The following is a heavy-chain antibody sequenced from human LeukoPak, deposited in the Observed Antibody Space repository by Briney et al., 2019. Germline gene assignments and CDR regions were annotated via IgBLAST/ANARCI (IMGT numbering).Heavy chain of an antibody. CDR3: AREPLDY. CDR1: GFTFSSYA. V-gene: IGHV3-23*01. J-gene: IGHJ4*02. CDR2: ISDSGGTT. Sequence: GGSLRLSCAASGFTFSSYAMSWVRQAPGKGLEWVSGISDSGGTTYYADSVKGRFTISRDNAKNSLFLQMNSLRDEGTAVYYCAREPLDYWGQGTLVTVSS.